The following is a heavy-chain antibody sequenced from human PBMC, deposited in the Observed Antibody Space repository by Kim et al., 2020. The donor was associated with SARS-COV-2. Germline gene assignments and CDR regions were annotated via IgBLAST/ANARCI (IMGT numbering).Heavy chain of an antibody. CDR3: ARVSGSGSSTRLDY. D-gene: IGHD3-10*01. J-gene: IGHJ4*02. Sequence: SETLSLTCTVSGGSITSDGYFWSWIRQHPGKGLEWMGYIYYTGSTYYNPSLRSRVTILVDTSKTQFSLKLSSVTAADTAVYYCARVSGSGSSTRLDYWGQGTQVTVSS. CDR2: IYYTGST. V-gene: IGHV4-31*03. CDR1: GGSITSDGYF.